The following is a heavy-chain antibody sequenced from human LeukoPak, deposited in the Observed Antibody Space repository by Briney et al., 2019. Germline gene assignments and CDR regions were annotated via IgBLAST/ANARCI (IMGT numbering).Heavy chain of an antibody. J-gene: IGHJ4*02. Sequence: PGGSLRLSCAASGFTFSNYWMSWVRQAPGKGLEWVANIKQDGSEKYYVDSVKGRFTISRDNAKNSLYLQINSLRAEDTAVYYCARVIRGVDYWGQGTLVTVSS. V-gene: IGHV3-7*01. D-gene: IGHD3-10*01. CDR2: IKQDGSEK. CDR3: ARVIRGVDY. CDR1: GFTFSNYW.